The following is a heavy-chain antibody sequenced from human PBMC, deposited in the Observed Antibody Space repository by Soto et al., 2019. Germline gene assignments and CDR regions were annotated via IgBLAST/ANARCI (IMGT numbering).Heavy chain of an antibody. CDR2: ISANNGNT. V-gene: IGHV1-18*01. D-gene: IGHD1-26*01. CDR1: GYTFTNYG. J-gene: IGHJ4*02. CDR3: ARDRGSYALDY. Sequence: QVQLVQSGAEVKKPGASVKVSCKASGYTFTNYGISWVRQAPGQGLEWMGWISANNGNTNYEQKLQGKGTMTTDTSKNTAYMELRSLRSDDTAVYYCARDRGSYALDYWGQGTLVTVSS.